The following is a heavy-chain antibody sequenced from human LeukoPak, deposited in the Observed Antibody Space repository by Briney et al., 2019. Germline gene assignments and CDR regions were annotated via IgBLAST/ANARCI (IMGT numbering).Heavy chain of an antibody. D-gene: IGHD2-2*02. CDR3: VKHQGLVDYFTTWYTAFDY. CDR2: ISGSGDSA. CDR1: GFTLSSCP. J-gene: IGHJ4*02. Sequence: PGGSLRLSCVASGFTLSSCPMTWVRQAPGKGLEWVSSISGSGDSAHYADSLKGRFTISRDNSKNTLFLQMSSLRAEDTAIYYCVKHQGLVDYFTTWYTAFDYWGQGTPVTVSS. V-gene: IGHV3-23*01.